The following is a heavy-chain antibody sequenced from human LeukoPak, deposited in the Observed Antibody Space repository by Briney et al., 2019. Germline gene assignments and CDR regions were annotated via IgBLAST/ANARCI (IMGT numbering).Heavy chain of an antibody. CDR1: GSSIRNFY. CDR3: ARGGYYDTNAYCGDDY. V-gene: IGHV4-59*01. J-gene: IGHJ4*02. Sequence: PSETLSLTCTVSGSSIRNFYWSWIRQPPGKGLEWIGYIFDSGTTKYNPSLKNRVTISIDTPEHRLSLRLSSVTAADTAVYYCARGGYYDTNAYCGDDYCGQGTLVTVSS. CDR2: IFDSGTT. D-gene: IGHD3-22*01.